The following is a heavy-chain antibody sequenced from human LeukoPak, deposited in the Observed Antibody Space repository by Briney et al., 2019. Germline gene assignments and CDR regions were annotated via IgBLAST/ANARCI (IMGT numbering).Heavy chain of an antibody. CDR3: AKDDGRTAWELLRGALNY. Sequence: PGGSQRLSCAASGFTFEDYALHWVRQAPGKGLEWVSLIFGDGRDAFYADSVRGRFTVSRDNNRNSLYLEMNSLRTEDTAFYYCAKDDGRTAWELLRGALNYWGQGTLVTVSS. CDR2: IFGDGRDA. J-gene: IGHJ4*02. V-gene: IGHV3-43*02. CDR1: GFTFEDYA. D-gene: IGHD1-26*01.